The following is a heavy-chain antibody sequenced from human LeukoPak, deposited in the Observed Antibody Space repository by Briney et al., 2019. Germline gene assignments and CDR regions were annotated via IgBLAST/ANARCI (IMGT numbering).Heavy chain of an antibody. V-gene: IGHV4-34*01. D-gene: IGHD6-25*01. CDR3: ARGHGGPLRPFDY. Sequence: PSETLSLTCAVYGGSFSGYYWSWLRQPPGKGPEWIGEVNHSGQTNYNPSLKSRATISVDTSKNQFSLRLNSVIATDTGVYYCARGHGGPLRPFDYWGQGTLVTVSS. J-gene: IGHJ4*02. CDR1: GGSFSGYY. CDR2: VNHSGQT.